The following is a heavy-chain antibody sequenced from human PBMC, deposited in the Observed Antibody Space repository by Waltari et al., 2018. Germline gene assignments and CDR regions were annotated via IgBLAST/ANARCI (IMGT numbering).Heavy chain of an antibody. CDR3: ASGGRITSFGVVGHFDY. CDR1: GGTFSSYA. J-gene: IGHJ4*02. D-gene: IGHD3-3*01. V-gene: IGHV1-69*01. Sequence: QVQLVQSGAEVKKPGSSVKVSCKASGGTFSSYAISWVRQAPGQGLEWMGGIIPICGTANYGQKVQGRVTITADESTSTAYMELSSLRSEDTAVYYCASGGRITSFGVVGHFDYWGQGTLVTVSS. CDR2: IIPICGTA.